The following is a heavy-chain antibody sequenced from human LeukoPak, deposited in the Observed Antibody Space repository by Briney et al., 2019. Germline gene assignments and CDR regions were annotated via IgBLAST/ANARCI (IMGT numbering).Heavy chain of an antibody. CDR3: ARDNSVGDIARWFDP. Sequence: ASVKVSCKASGYTFTGYYMHWVRQAPGQGLEWMGWINPNSGGTNYAQKFQGRVTMTRDTSISTDYMELSSLRSEDTAVYYCARDNSVGDIARWFDPWGQGTLVTVSS. D-gene: IGHD3-16*02. J-gene: IGHJ5*02. CDR2: INPNSGGT. CDR1: GYTFTGYY. V-gene: IGHV1-2*02.